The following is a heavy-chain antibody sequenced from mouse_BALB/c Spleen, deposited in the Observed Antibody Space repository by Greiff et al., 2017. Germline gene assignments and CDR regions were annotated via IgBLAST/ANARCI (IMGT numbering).Heavy chain of an antibody. CDR3: AREYYSYSFDY. CDR1: GYSFTGYA. CDR2: ISTYNGNT. Sequence: QVQLQQSGPGVVRPGVSVKISCTGSGYSFTGYAMHWVKQSHAKSLEWIGVISTYNGNTNYNQKFKGNATITVDKSTSTVFMELSRLTSEDTAIYYGAREYYSYSFDYWGQGTTLTVSS. J-gene: IGHJ2*01. D-gene: IGHD1-1*02. V-gene: IGHV1-67*01.